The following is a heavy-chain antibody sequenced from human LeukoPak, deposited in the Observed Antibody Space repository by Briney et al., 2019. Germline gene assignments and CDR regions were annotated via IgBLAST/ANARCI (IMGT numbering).Heavy chain of an antibody. CDR1: GGSISSYY. CDR2: IYYSGST. D-gene: IGHD5-24*01. J-gene: IGHJ4*02. Sequence: SETLSLTCTVPGGSISSYYWTWIRQPPGKGLEWNGYIYYSGSTSYNPSLMSRVPFSVDTSRIQFSLRLTSVTAADTAVYYSARVSSGSRRDGYNVVDYWGQGTLVTVSS. CDR3: ARVSSGSRRDGYNVVDY. V-gene: IGHV4-59*01.